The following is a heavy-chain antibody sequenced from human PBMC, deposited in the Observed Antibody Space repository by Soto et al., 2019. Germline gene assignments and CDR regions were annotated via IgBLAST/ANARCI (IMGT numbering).Heavy chain of an antibody. CDR3: ARHPDVVAQPDFWSGYYAPFDY. D-gene: IGHD3-3*01. V-gene: IGHV4-39*01. CDR1: GGSISSSSYY. J-gene: IGHJ4*02. Sequence: SETLSLTCTVSGGSISSSSYYWGWIRQPPGKGLEWIGSIYYSGSTYYNPSLKSRVPISVDTSKNQFSLKLSSVTAADTAVYYCARHPDVVAQPDFWSGYYAPFDYWGQGTLVTVSS. CDR2: IYYSGST.